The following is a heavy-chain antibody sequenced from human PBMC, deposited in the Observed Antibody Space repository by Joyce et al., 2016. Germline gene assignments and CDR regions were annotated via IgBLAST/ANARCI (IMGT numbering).Heavy chain of an antibody. CDR3: ARSPSNSWHTFDS. Sequence: QVQLVESGGGVAQPGRSLRLSCAASGFTFNRYAMQWVRQTPGTGREWVAVISPEGSKKFYSDSVKDRFIISRDNSNKMVFVQMNSLRVEDTGVYYCARSPSNSWHTFDSWGQGTLVSVSS. D-gene: IGHD2-2*01. CDR1: GFTFNRYA. J-gene: IGHJ4*02. CDR2: ISPEGSKK. V-gene: IGHV3-30-3*01.